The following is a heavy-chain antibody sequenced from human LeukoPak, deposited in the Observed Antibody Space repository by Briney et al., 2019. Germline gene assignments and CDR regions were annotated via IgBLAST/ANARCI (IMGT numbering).Heavy chain of an antibody. D-gene: IGHD3-10*01. CDR2: INPNSGGT. CDR3: ARLWFGSNWFDP. V-gene: IGHV1-2*02. CDR1: GYTFTGYY. J-gene: IGHJ5*02. Sequence: ASVTVSCTSSGYTFTGYYMHWVRQAPGQGLEWMGWINPNSGGTNYAQKFQGRVTMTRDTSISTAYMELSRLRSDDTAVYYCARLWFGSNWFDPWGQGTLVTVSS.